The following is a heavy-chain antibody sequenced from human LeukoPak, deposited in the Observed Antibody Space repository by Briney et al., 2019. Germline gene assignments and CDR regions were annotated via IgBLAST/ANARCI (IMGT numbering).Heavy chain of an antibody. Sequence: GASVKVSCKASGGTFCSYAISWVRQAPGQGLGWMGGIIPIFGTANYAQKFQGRVTITTDESTSTAYMELSSLRSEDTAVYYCARGARGFRPTEFDYWGQGTLVTVSS. CDR3: ARGARGFRPTEFDY. V-gene: IGHV1-69*05. J-gene: IGHJ4*02. CDR2: IIPIFGTA. D-gene: IGHD1-26*01. CDR1: GGTFCSYA.